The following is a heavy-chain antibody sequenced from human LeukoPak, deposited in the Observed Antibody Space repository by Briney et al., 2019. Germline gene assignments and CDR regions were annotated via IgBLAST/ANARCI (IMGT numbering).Heavy chain of an antibody. CDR2: ISGNSDAA. V-gene: IGHV3-23*01. D-gene: IGHD1-7*01. Sequence: PGGSLRLSCAASGFTFSDYYMSWIRQAPGKGLEWVSAISGNSDAADYADSVRGRFTISRDNSQNMVYQQMNSLRAEDTAVYYCAKRTGVTELHFDHWGQGTLVTVSS. CDR1: GFTFSDYY. J-gene: IGHJ4*02. CDR3: AKRTGVTELHFDH.